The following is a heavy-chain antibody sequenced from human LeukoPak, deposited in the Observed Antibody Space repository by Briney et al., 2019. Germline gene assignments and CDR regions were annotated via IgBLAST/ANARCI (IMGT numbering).Heavy chain of an antibody. Sequence: SETLSLTCTVSSGSIINSDLYWSWIRQSPGKGLEWIGYIYHSTNTYYNPSLKSRVTMSVDSSKDQFSLRLTSVTAADTAVYYCAGGIGTTVRGYFDFWGQGTQVTVSS. CDR2: IYHSTNT. CDR3: AGGIGTTVRGYFDF. CDR1: SGSIINSDLY. D-gene: IGHD4-11*01. V-gene: IGHV4-30-2*06. J-gene: IGHJ4*02.